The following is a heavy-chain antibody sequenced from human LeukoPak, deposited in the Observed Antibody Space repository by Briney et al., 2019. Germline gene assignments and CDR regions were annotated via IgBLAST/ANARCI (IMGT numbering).Heavy chain of an antibody. CDR3: ARLRGYSYGYGDY. V-gene: IGHV3-21*01. CDR2: ISSSSSYI. CDR1: GFTFSSYS. J-gene: IGHJ4*02. D-gene: IGHD5-18*01. Sequence: GGSLRLSCAASGFTFSSYSMNWVRQAPGKGLEWVSSISSSSSYIYYADSVKGRFTISRDNAKNSLYLQMTGLRAEDTSVYYCARLRGYSYGYGDYWGQGTLVTVSS.